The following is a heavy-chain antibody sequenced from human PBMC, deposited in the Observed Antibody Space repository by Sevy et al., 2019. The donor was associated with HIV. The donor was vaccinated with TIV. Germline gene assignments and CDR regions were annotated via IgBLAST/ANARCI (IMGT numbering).Heavy chain of an antibody. D-gene: IGHD5-18*01. V-gene: IGHV3-7*01. J-gene: IGHJ4*02. CDR2: INEDGSRL. CDR3: ARDRAYSALDY. Sequence: GGSLRLSCVASGFCFSDSWMTWVGQAPGKGLERIAFINEDGSRLGYVDSVRGRFTISRENTKNSLYLQMNSLRAEDTAVYFCARDRAYSALDYWGQGTLVTVSS. CDR1: GFCFSDSW.